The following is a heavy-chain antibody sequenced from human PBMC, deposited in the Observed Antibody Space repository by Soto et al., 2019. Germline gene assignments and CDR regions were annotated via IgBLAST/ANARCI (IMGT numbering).Heavy chain of an antibody. D-gene: IGHD3-10*01. CDR2: IYYRGST. Sequence: QLQLQESGPGLVRPSETLSLTCTVSGGSVSNSSYYWGWIRQPPGKGMEWIGSIYYRGSTFYNRSLRGGVTITIDTSSNHFSLKLASVTAADTTMYFCVRKFYYFGSGREIDSWGQGTLVTVSS. V-gene: IGHV4-39*02. CDR3: VRKFYYFGSGREIDS. J-gene: IGHJ4*02. CDR1: GGSVSNSSYY.